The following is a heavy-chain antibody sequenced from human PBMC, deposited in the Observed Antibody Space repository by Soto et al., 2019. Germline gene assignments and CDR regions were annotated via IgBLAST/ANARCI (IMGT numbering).Heavy chain of an antibody. J-gene: IGHJ6*02. D-gene: IGHD2-15*01. CDR3: ASAQLYCSGGSCYPIYGMDV. V-gene: IGHV6-1*01. CDR1: GDSGSSSSAA. Sequence: SQTRSLTCAISGDSGSSSSAAWNWIRQSPSRGLEWLGRTYYRSKWYNDYAVSVKSRITINPDTSKNQFSLQLNSVTPEDTAVYYCASAQLYCSGGSCYPIYGMDVWGQGTTVTVSS. CDR2: TYYRSKWYN.